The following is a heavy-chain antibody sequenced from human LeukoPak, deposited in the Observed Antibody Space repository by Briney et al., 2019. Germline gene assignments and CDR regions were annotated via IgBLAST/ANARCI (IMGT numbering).Heavy chain of an antibody. CDR3: ASSVVVTAMTLAY. CDR1: GGSISSYY. V-gene: IGHV4-59*01. J-gene: IGHJ4*02. Sequence: PSETLSLTCTVSGGSISSYYWSWIRQPLGKGLEWIGYIYYSGSTNYNPSLKSRVTISVDTSKNQFSLKLSSVTAADTAVYYCASSVVVTAMTLAYWGQGTLVTVSS. D-gene: IGHD2-21*02. CDR2: IYYSGST.